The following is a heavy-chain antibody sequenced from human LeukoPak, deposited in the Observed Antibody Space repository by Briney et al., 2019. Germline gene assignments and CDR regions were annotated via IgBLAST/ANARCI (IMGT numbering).Heavy chain of an antibody. V-gene: IGHV4-39*01. D-gene: IGHD3-9*01. CDR2: IYYTGSS. J-gene: IGHJ4*02. CDR1: GGSVSSSTYY. Sequence: SETLSLTCAVSGGSVSSSTYYWGWIRQPPGKGLEWIGNIYYTGSSCYNPSLKSRVTMSVDTSKDQFSLKMNSVTAADTAVYYCARLSKGRYFDYIFDFWGQGTLLTVSS. CDR3: ARLSKGRYFDYIFDF.